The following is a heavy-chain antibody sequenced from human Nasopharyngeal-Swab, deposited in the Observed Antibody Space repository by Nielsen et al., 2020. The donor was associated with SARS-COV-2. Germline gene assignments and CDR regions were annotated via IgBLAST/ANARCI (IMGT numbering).Heavy chain of an antibody. V-gene: IGHV4-31*03. CDR3: ARAGTIFGVVIIHFDY. Sequence: SETLSLTCTVSGGSISSGGYYWSWIRQHPGKGLEWIGYIYYNGSTYYNPSLKSRVTISVDTSKNQFSLKLSSVTAADTAVYYCARAGTIFGVVIIHFDYWGQGTLVTVSS. CDR1: GGSISSGGYY. D-gene: IGHD3-3*01. J-gene: IGHJ4*02. CDR2: IYYNGST.